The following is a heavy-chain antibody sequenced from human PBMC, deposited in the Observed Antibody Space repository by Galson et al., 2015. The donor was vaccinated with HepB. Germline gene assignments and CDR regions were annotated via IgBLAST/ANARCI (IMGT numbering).Heavy chain of an antibody. D-gene: IGHD2-21*01. CDR2: INSDGSST. CDR3: ARAIVALHIRAFDI. J-gene: IGHJ3*02. V-gene: IGHV3-74*01. CDR1: GFTFSSYW. Sequence: SLRLSCAASGFTFSSYWMHWVRQAPGKGLVWVSRINSDGSSTSYADSVKGRFTISRDNAKNTLYLQMNSLRAEDTAVYYCARAIVALHIRAFDIWGQGTMVTVSS.